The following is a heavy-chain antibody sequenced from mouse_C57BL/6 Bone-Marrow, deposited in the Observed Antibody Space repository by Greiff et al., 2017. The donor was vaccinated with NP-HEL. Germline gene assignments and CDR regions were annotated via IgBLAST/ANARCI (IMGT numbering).Heavy chain of an antibody. J-gene: IGHJ2*01. D-gene: IGHD1-1*01. CDR2: INPNNGGT. V-gene: IGHV1-18*01. Sequence: VHVKQSGPELVKPGASVKIPCKASGYTFTDYNMDWVKQSHGKSLEWIGDINPNNGGTIYNQKFKGKATLTVDKSSSTAYMELRSLTSEDTAVYYCARERVYYYGHFDYWGQGTTLTVSS. CDR1: GYTFTDYN. CDR3: ARERVYYYGHFDY.